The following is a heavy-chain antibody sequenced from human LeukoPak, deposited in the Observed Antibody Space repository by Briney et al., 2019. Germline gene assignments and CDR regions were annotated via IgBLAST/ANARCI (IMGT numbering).Heavy chain of an antibody. J-gene: IGHJ4*02. CDR3: ARSKYFYDSNGYYVFDY. Sequence: PSETLSLTCTVSGDSISGYYWSWIRQSPGKGLEWIGYIYYSGSTNYNPSLKSRVTISVDTSKNQLSLKLSSVTAADTAVYYCARSKYFYDSNGYYVFDYWGQGTLVTVSS. D-gene: IGHD3-22*01. CDR2: IYYSGST. CDR1: GDSISGYY. V-gene: IGHV4-59*01.